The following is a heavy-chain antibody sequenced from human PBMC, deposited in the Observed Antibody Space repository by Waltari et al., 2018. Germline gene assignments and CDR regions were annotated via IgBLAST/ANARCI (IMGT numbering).Heavy chain of an antibody. CDR3: ARAGGSGLLRN. D-gene: IGHD6-25*01. J-gene: IGHJ4*02. V-gene: IGHV4-61*01. CDR1: GGPVSSGSYS. CDR2: IYYSGST. Sequence: QVQLQESGPGLVKPSATLSLTCTVSGGPVSSGSYSWSWIRQPPGKGLEWIGYIYYSGSTNYNPSLKSRVTISVDTSKNQFSLKLSSVTAADTAVYYCARAGGSGLLRNWGQGTLVTVSS.